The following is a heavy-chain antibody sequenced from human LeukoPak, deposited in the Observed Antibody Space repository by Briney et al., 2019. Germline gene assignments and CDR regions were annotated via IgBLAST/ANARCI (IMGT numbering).Heavy chain of an antibody. CDR2: IYCSGST. J-gene: IGHJ4*02. Sequence: SETLSLTCTVSGGSISSYYWSWIRQPPGKGLEWIGYIYCSGSTNYNPSLKSRVTISVDTSKNQFSLKLSSVTAADTAVYYCARHGSMGGIAARPIDYWGQGTLVTVSS. CDR1: GGSISSYY. D-gene: IGHD6-6*01. V-gene: IGHV4-59*08. CDR3: ARHGSMGGIAARPIDY.